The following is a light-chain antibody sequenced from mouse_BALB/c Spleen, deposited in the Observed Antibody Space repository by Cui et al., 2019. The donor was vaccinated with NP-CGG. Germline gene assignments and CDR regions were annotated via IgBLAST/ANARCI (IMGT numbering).Light chain of an antibody. CDR2: GTN. CDR1: TGAVTTSNY. V-gene: IGLV1*01. CDR3: ALWYSNHWV. Sequence: QAVVTQASALTTSPGETVTLTCRSSTGAVTTSNYANWVQEKPDHLFTGLIGGTNNRAPGVPARFSGSLIGDKAALTITGAQTEDEARYFCALWYSNHWVFGGGTKLTVL. J-gene: IGLJ1*01.